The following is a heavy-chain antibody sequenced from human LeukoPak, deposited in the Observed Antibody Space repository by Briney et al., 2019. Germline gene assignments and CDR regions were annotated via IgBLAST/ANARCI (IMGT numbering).Heavy chain of an antibody. Sequence: PGGSLRLSCAASGFTFSSYGLHWVRQAPGKGLEWVAVISYDESSKYYADAVKGRFTISRDNSKNTLYLEMNSLRTEDTAVYYCARDSSGIYDFWTPPWFGRPYWFDPWGQGTLVTVSS. V-gene: IGHV3-30*03. CDR1: GFTFSSYG. CDR2: ISYDESSK. J-gene: IGHJ5*02. D-gene: IGHD3-3*01. CDR3: ARDSSGIYDFWTPPWFGRPYWFDP.